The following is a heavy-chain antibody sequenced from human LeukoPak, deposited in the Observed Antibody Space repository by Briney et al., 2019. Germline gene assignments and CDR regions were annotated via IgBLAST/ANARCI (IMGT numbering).Heavy chain of an antibody. Sequence: GGSLRLSCAASGFTFSSYAMSWVRQAPGKGLEWVSAISGSGGSTYYADSVKGRFTISRDNAKNSLYLQMNSLRAEDTAVYYCARARGTATYYYYYYMDVWGKGTTVTVSS. D-gene: IGHD5-18*01. CDR3: ARARGTATYYYYYYMDV. V-gene: IGHV3-23*01. CDR2: ISGSGGST. J-gene: IGHJ6*03. CDR1: GFTFSSYA.